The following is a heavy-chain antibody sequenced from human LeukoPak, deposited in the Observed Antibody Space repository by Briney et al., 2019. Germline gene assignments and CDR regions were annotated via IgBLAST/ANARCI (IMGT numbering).Heavy chain of an antibody. CDR2: IYYSGST. CDR1: GGSISGYY. CDR3: ARHAYSSSWVNFDY. Sequence: SETLSLTCTVSGGSISGYYWSWIRQPPGKGLEWIGYIYYSGSTNYNPSLKSRVTISVDTSKNQFSLKLSSVTAADTAVYYCARHAYSSSWVNFDYWGQGTLVTVSS. D-gene: IGHD6-13*01. J-gene: IGHJ4*02. V-gene: IGHV4-59*08.